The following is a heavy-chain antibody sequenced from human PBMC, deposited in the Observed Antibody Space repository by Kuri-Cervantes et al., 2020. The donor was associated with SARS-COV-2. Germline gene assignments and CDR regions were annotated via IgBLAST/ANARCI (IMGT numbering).Heavy chain of an antibody. CDR3: ARASVVPAAYPTFDY. CDR2: IIPIFGTA. V-gene: IGHV1-69*05. Sequence: SVKVSCKASGYTFTSYDINWVRQATGQGLEWMGGIIPIFGTANYAQKFQGRVTITTDESTSTAYMELSSLRSEDTAVYYCARASVVPAAYPTFDYWGQGTLVTVSS. D-gene: IGHD2-2*01. J-gene: IGHJ4*02. CDR1: GYTFTSYD.